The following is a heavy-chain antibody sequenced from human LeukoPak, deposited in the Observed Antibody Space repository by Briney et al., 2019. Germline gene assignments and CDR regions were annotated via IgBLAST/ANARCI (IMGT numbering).Heavy chain of an antibody. Sequence: PGGSLRLSCAASGFTFNSHAMTWVRQAPGKGLEWVSGISDSGGGTYYADSVKGRFTISRDNSKNTLYLQMNSLRAEDTAVYYCAKDPCSSTSCYPLDYWGQGTLVTVSS. J-gene: IGHJ4*02. CDR1: GFTFNSHA. CDR2: ISDSGGGT. D-gene: IGHD2-2*01. CDR3: AKDPCSSTSCYPLDY. V-gene: IGHV3-23*01.